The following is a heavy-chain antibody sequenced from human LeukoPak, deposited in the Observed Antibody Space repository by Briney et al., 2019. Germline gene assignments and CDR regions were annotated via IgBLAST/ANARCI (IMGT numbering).Heavy chain of an antibody. V-gene: IGHV3-23*01. CDR3: AKDYGSSSPPCFDY. Sequence: GGSLRLSCAVSGFTFSGFWMSWSRQAPGKGLEWVSAISGSGGSTYYADSVKGRFTISRDNSKNTLYLQMNSLRAEDTAVYYCAKDYGSSSPPCFDYWGQGTLVTVSS. J-gene: IGHJ4*02. D-gene: IGHD6-13*01. CDR2: ISGSGGST. CDR1: GFTFSGFW.